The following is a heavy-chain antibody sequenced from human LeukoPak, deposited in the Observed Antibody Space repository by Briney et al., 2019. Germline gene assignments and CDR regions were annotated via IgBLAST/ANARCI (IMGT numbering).Heavy chain of an antibody. CDR1: GYTFAGYY. V-gene: IGHV1-2*02. D-gene: IGHD5-12*01. J-gene: IGHJ4*02. Sequence: VASVTVSCKASGYTFAGYYMHWVRQAPGQGLEWMGWINPNSGGTNYAQKFQGRVTMTRDTSISTAYMELSRLSSDDTAVYYCARGGGYDLQLDYWGQGTLVTVSS. CDR3: ARGGGYDLQLDY. CDR2: INPNSGGT.